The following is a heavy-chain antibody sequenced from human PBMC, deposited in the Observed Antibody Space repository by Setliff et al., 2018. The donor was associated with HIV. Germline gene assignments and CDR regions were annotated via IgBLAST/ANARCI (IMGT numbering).Heavy chain of an antibody. CDR2: IYTNGYT. V-gene: IGHV4-61*09. D-gene: IGHD2-8*01. Sequence: PSETLSLTCSVSGGSISSGSYYWTWIRRPAGKGPEWIGHIYTNGYTNYNPSLKSRVTLSVDTSRNHFSLKLSSVTAADTAVYYCARHGLAGANVDYWGQGTLVTVSS. CDR3: ARHGLAGANVDY. CDR1: GGSISSGSYY. J-gene: IGHJ4*02.